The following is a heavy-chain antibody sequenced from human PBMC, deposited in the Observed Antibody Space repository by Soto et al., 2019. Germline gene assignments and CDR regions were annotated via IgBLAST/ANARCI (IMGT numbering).Heavy chain of an antibody. CDR1: GFTFDDYA. J-gene: IGHJ4*02. D-gene: IGHD6-13*01. V-gene: IGHV3-9*01. CDR3: AKDIRRSSWSVDY. Sequence: EVQLVESGGGLVQPGRSPRLSCAASGFTFDDYAMHWVRQAPGKGLEWVSGISWNSGSIGYADSVKGRFTNSRDNAKNSLYLQMNSLRAEDTALYYCAKDIRRSSWSVDYWGQGTLVTVSS. CDR2: ISWNSGSI.